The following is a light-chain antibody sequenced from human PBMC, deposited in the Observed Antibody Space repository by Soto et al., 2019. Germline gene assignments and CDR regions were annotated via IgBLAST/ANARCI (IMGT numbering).Light chain of an antibody. Sequence: IPMTQSPSSLSASVGDTLTIICRASQSISSYLNWYQQKPGKAPKLLIYAASSLPSGVPSRFSGSGSGTDFTLTISSLQPEECATYYCQQSYSTPRTFGQGTKVNIK. CDR1: QSISSY. CDR3: QQSYSTPRT. V-gene: IGKV1-39*01. CDR2: AAS. J-gene: IGKJ1*01.